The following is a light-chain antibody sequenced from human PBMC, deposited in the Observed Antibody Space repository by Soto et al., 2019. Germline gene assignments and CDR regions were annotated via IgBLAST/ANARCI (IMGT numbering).Light chain of an antibody. CDR2: EVN. Sequence: QSALTQPAAVSGSPGQSITISCTGSSSDVGSYNLVSWYQQEPGKAPKLMIYEVNKRPSGISNRFSGSKSGNTASLTISGLQAVDEADYYCSSYAGSYNYVVFGGGTKLTVL. CDR3: SSYAGSYNYVV. V-gene: IGLV2-23*02. CDR1: SSDVGSYNL. J-gene: IGLJ2*01.